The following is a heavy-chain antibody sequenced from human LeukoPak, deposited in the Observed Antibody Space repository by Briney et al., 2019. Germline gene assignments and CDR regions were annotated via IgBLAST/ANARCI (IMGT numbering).Heavy chain of an antibody. CDR1: GGSISSSDYL. D-gene: IGHD3-16*01. J-gene: IGHJ5*02. CDR2: FYYNGVT. Sequence: PSETLSLTCTVSGGSISSSDYLWAWVRQPLGKGLEWIGDFYYNGVTSYDPSLKSRVTISVDTSKNQFSLNLTSVTAADTAVYHCVRRNYVSGRIDPWGQGTLVTVSS. V-gene: IGHV4-39*01. CDR3: VRRNYVSGRIDP.